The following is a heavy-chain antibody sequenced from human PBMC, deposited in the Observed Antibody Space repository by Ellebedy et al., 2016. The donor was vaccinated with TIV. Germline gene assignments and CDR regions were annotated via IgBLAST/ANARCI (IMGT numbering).Heavy chain of an antibody. CDR3: ARDDPSGWLDP. Sequence: MPSETLSLTCTVSGGSIRRISYYWGWIRQPPGKGLEWIGTIYYSGSTNYNPSLKSRVTISIDTSKNQFSLRLTSVTAADTAVYYCARDDPSGWLDPWGQGTLVTVSS. D-gene: IGHD3-10*01. CDR1: GGSIRRISYY. CDR2: IYYSGST. V-gene: IGHV4-39*07. J-gene: IGHJ5*02.